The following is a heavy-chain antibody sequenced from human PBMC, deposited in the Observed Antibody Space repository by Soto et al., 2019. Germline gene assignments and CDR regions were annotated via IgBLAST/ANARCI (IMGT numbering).Heavy chain of an antibody. CDR1: GYTFTSYA. J-gene: IGHJ6*02. Sequence: ASVKVSCKASGYTFTSYAMHWVRQAPGQRLEWMGWINAGNGNTKYSQKFQGRVTITRDTSASTAYMELSSLRSEDTAVYYCASTYYYDSSGYYGYYYYGMDVWGQGTTVTVSS. CDR2: INAGNGNT. CDR3: ASTYYYDSSGYYGYYYYGMDV. V-gene: IGHV1-3*01. D-gene: IGHD3-22*01.